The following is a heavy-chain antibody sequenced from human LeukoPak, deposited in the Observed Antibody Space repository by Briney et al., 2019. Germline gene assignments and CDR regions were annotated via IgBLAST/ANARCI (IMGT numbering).Heavy chain of an antibody. CDR2: ISSSASTT. D-gene: IGHD4-17*01. CDR3: ARDLYGDYSFDY. V-gene: IGHV3-48*02. CDR1: GFTFTSYS. Sequence: GGSLRLSCVASGFTFTSYSMNWVRQAPGKGLEWVSYISSSASTTNYADSVVGRFTISRDNAKSSLSLQMNSLRDEDTAVYYCARDLYGDYSFDYWGQGTLVTVSS. J-gene: IGHJ4*02.